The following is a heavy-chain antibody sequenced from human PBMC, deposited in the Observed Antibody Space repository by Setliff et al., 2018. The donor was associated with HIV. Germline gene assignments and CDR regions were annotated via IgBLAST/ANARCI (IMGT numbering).Heavy chain of an antibody. CDR1: GGSISTNRDH. CDR2: ISYSGNT. J-gene: IGHJ6*03. CDR3: ARGLSIFGVATPGFYSFMDV. Sequence: SETLSLTCNVSGGSISTNRDHWGWIRQPPGKGLEWIGSISYSGNTYYHPSLQSRVTISLDMSKNQFSLKLSSVTAADTAVYYCARGLSIFGVATPGFYSFMDVWGKGTTVTVSS. D-gene: IGHD3-3*01. V-gene: IGHV4-39*07.